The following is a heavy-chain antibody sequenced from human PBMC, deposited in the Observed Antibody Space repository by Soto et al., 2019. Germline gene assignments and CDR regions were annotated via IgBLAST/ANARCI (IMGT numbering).Heavy chain of an antibody. V-gene: IGHV4-30-4*01. Sequence: QVQLQESGPGLVKPSQTLSLTCSVSGGSISSIDYFWSWIRQPPGKGLEWIGFIYHTGTTYYNPSLRSRVTISIATCKSQFSMKLSSVTAADEAVYYCARVMAAMQNWLDPWGKGTLVTVS. D-gene: IGHD2-2*01. CDR2: IYHTGTT. J-gene: IGHJ5*02. CDR1: GGSISSIDYF. CDR3: ARVMAAMQNWLDP.